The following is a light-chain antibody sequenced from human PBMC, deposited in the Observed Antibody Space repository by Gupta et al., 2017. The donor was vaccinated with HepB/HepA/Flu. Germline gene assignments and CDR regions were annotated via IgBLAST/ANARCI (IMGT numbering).Light chain of an antibody. Sequence: EIVMTQSPATLSVSPGERATLSCRASQSVSSNLAWYQQKSGQSPRLLIYGASTRATGIPARFSGSGSGTEFTLTISSLQSEDFAVYYCQQYNNWPFTFGGGTKAEIK. CDR2: GAS. J-gene: IGKJ4*01. V-gene: IGKV3-15*01. CDR1: QSVSSN. CDR3: QQYNNWPFT.